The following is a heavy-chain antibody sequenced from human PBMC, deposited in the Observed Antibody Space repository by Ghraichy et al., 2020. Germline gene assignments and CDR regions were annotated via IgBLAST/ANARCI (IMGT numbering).Heavy chain of an antibody. D-gene: IGHD3-10*01. CDR1: GYTFTSYD. V-gene: IGHV1-8*01. J-gene: IGHJ6*02. CDR2: MNPNSGNT. CDR3: ARAGLLWFGEFLYYYYVMDG. Sequence: ASVKVSCKASGYTFTSYDINWVRQATGQGLEWMGWMNPNSGNTGYAQKFQGRVTMTRNTSISTAYMELSSLRSEDTAVYYCARAGLLWFGEFLYYYYVMDGWGQGTTVTVSS.